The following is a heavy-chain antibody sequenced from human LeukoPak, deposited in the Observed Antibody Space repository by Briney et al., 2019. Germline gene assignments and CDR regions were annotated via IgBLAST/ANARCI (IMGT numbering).Heavy chain of an antibody. J-gene: IGHJ4*02. CDR1: GGSISSYY. D-gene: IGHD5-24*01. Sequence: SETLSLTCTVSGGSISSYYWSWIRQPPGKGLEWIGYIYYSGSTNYNPSLKSRVTISVDTSKNQFSLKLSSVTAADTAVYYCARTIGGYNAYYFDYWGQGTLVTVSS. CDR3: ARTIGGYNAYYFDY. CDR2: IYYSGST. V-gene: IGHV4-59*01.